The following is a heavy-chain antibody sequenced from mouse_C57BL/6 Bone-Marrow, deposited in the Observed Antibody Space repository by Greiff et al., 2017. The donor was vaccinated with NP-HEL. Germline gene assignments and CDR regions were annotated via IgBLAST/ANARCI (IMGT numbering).Heavy chain of an antibody. CDR2: IYPRSGNT. J-gene: IGHJ4*01. CDR1: GYTFTSYG. Sequence: QVHVKQSGAELARPGASVKLSCKASGYTFTSYGISWVKQRTGQGLEWIGEIYPRSGNTYYNEKFKGKATLTADKSSSTAYMALRSLTSEDSAVYFCARGPPYYKLDYWGQGTSVTVSS. V-gene: IGHV1-81*01. CDR3: ARGPPYYKLDY. D-gene: IGHD2-12*01.